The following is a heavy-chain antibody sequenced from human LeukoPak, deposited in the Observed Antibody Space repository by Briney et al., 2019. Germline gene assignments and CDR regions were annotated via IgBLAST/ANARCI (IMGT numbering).Heavy chain of an antibody. D-gene: IGHD6-19*01. V-gene: IGHV3-20*04. CDR2: INWNGGST. J-gene: IGHJ5*02. Sequence: GGSLRLSCAASGFTFDDYGMSWVRQAPGKGLEWVSGINWNGGSTGYADSVKGRFTICRDNDKNSLYLQMNRLRAEDTALYYCASKSQWLAWFDPWGQGTLVTVSS. CDR3: ASKSQWLAWFDP. CDR1: GFTFDDYG.